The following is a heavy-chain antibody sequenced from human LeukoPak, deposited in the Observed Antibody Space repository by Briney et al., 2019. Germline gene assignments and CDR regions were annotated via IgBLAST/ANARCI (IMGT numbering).Heavy chain of an antibody. CDR2: IYYSGTT. Sequence: SETLSLTCTVSGGSISSSSYYWGWIRQPPGKGLEWIGSIYYSGTTYYNPSLKSRVTISVDTSKNQFSLKLSSVTAADTAVYYCARHVAAGTAWFDPWGQGTLVTVSS. CDR1: GGSISSSSYY. D-gene: IGHD6-13*01. CDR3: ARHVAAGTAWFDP. J-gene: IGHJ5*02. V-gene: IGHV4-39*01.